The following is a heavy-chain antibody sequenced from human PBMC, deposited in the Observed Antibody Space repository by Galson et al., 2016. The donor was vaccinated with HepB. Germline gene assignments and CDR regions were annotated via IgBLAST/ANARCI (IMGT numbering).Heavy chain of an antibody. CDR3: AKDSGAYYYGSSGYRRNALDI. Sequence: SLRLSCAASGFTLDHYAMHWVRQAPGKGLEWVSGISWNSGSIGYADSVKGRFTISRDNAKNSLYLQMNSLRAGDTALYYCAKDSGAYYYGSSGYRRNALDIWGQGTMVTASS. V-gene: IGHV3-9*01. CDR1: GFTLDHYA. J-gene: IGHJ3*02. CDR2: ISWNSGSI. D-gene: IGHD3-22*01.